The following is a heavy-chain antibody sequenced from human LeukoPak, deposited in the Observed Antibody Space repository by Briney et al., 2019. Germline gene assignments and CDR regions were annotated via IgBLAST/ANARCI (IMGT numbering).Heavy chain of an antibody. V-gene: IGHV3-49*04. J-gene: IGHJ4*02. D-gene: IGHD5-24*01. CDR2: IRSKAYGGTT. CDR1: GFTFGDYA. CDR3: TRGRWLQSYYFDY. Sequence: GRSLRLSCTASGFTFGDYAMSWVRQAPGKGLEWVGFIRSKAYGGTTEYAASVKGRFTISRDDSKSIAYLQMNSLKTEDTAAYYCTRGRWLQSYYFDYWGQGTLVTVSS.